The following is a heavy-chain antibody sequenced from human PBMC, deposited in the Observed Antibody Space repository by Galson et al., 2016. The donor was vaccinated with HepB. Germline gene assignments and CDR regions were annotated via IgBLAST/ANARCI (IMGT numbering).Heavy chain of an antibody. D-gene: IGHD5-12*01. CDR2: IYSGGST. CDR3: AKDLCSWLRLRGCYNYGMDV. J-gene: IGHJ6*02. CDR1: GFTVSTNY. Sequence: SLRLSCAASGFTVSTNYMSWVRQAPGKGLEWVSVIYSGGSTYYADSVKGRFTISRDNSKNTLYLQMDSLRAEDTAVYYCAKDLCSWLRLRGCYNYGMDVWGQGTTVTVSS. V-gene: IGHV3-53*05.